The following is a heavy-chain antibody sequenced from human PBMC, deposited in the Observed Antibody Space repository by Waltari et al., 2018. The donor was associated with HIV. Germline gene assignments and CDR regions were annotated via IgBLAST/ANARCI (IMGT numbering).Heavy chain of an antibody. CDR3: ARGPTRCYFDN. Sequence: QVQLQESGPGLVKLPETLSLTCTVSGGSITSYYWSWIRQPPGKGLEWIGYIYYSGSTNYNPSLKSRVTISVDTSKNQFSLNVTSVTAADTAVYYCARGPTRCYFDNWGQGTLVTVSS. CDR1: GGSITSYY. V-gene: IGHV4-59*01. J-gene: IGHJ4*02. D-gene: IGHD2-2*01. CDR2: IYYSGST.